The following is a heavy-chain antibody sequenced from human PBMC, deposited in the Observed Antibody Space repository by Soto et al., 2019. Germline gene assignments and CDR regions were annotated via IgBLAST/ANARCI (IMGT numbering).Heavy chain of an antibody. CDR3: ARHPRLGVTFYYFDY. CDR2: IYYSGST. J-gene: IGHJ4*02. Sequence: TSETLSLTCTVSGGSISSSSYYWGWIRQPPGKGLEWIGSIYYSGSTYYNPSLKSRVTISVDTSKNQFSLKLSSVTAADTAVYYCARHPRLGVTFYYFDYWGQGTLVTVSS. D-gene: IGHD2-21*02. V-gene: IGHV4-39*01. CDR1: GGSISSSSYY.